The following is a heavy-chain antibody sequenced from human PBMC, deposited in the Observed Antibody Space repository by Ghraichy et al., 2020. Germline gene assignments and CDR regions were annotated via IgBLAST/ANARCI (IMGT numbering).Heavy chain of an antibody. J-gene: IGHJ4*02. CDR3: ARHRNYNAFDY. Sequence: GALRLSCAASGFSFSSSWMNWVRQAPGKGPEWVASIKEDGSQTYYEDSVKGRFTISGDNARNSLFLQMNSLRAEDTAVYYCARHRNYNAFDYWGQGTLVTVSS. V-gene: IGHV3-7*01. CDR1: GFSFSSSW. D-gene: IGHD3-10*01. CDR2: IKEDGSQT.